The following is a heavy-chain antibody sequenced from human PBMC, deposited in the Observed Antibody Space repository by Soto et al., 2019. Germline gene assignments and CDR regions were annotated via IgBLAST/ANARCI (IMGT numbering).Heavy chain of an antibody. J-gene: IGHJ6*02. V-gene: IGHV4-34*01. CDR1: GGSFSGYY. D-gene: IGHD3-3*01. CDR2: INHSGST. Sequence: SETLSLTCAVYGGSFSGYYWSWIRLPPGKGLECIGEINHSGSTNYNPSLNSRVTISVDQSNNQLSLTLSTVTADDTAVYYXPTDRRITIFGVGSEYYGMDVRGQRSRVTVSS. CDR3: PTDRRITIFGVGSEYYGMDV.